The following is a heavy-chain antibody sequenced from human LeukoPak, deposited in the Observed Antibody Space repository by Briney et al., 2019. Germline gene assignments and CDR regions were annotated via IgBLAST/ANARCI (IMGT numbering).Heavy chain of an antibody. D-gene: IGHD1-26*01. CDR1: GGTFSSYA. Sequence: SVKVSCKASGGTFSSYAISWVRQAPGQGLEWMGGIIPIFGTANYAQKFQGRVTITADESTSTAYMELSSLRAEDTAVYYCGRDFTFKWELSDYWGQGTLVTVSS. CDR3: GRDFTFKWELSDY. V-gene: IGHV1-69*13. CDR2: IIPIFGTA. J-gene: IGHJ4*02.